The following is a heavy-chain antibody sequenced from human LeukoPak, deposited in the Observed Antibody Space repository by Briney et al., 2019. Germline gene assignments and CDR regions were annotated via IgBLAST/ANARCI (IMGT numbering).Heavy chain of an antibody. Sequence: PGGSLRLSCAASGFTFSSYNMNWVRQAPGKGLEWVSSISSSSSYIYYADSVKGRFTISRDNSKNTLYLQMNSLRAEDTAVYYCAKDIRVAAFFDYWGQGTLVTVSS. D-gene: IGHD2-15*01. CDR2: ISSSSSYI. J-gene: IGHJ4*02. CDR1: GFTFSSYN. V-gene: IGHV3-21*01. CDR3: AKDIRVAAFFDY.